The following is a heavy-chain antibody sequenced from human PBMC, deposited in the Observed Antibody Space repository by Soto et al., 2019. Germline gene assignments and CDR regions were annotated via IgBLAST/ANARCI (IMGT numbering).Heavy chain of an antibody. J-gene: IGHJ4*02. CDR3: EKDHLAGAMDVPFFDQ. CDR2: ITWNSGNV. CDR1: GFNFDDYA. D-gene: IGHD2-2*03. Sequence: EVQLVESGGGLAQPCRSLRLSCAASGFNFDDYAMHWVRQVPGKGPEWVSGITWNSGNVGYADCVKGRLTIYRGNDKNSVSLQMNHLTPEATAVYYCEKDHLAGAMDVPFFDQLGQGTLVTVSS. V-gene: IGHV3-9*01.